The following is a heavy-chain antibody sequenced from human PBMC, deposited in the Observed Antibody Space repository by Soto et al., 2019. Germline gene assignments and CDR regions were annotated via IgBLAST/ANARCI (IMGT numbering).Heavy chain of an antibody. D-gene: IGHD3-16*01. CDR3: ARGEPIGANYYCGIDV. Sequence: ASVKVSCKASGYTFTSYYLHWVRQAPGQGLEWMGIINSNSGRTTYAQKFQGRVTMTRDTSTSTVYMELSSLRSGDTAVYYCARGEPIGANYYCGIDVWGQGTTVTGSS. CDR1: GYTFTSYY. J-gene: IGHJ6*02. V-gene: IGHV1-46*01. CDR2: INSNSGRT.